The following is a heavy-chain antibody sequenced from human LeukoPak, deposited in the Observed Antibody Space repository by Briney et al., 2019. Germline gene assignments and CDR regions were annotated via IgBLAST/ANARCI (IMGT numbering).Heavy chain of an antibody. Sequence: GGSLRLSCAASGFTFSDYYTSWIRQAPGKGLEWVSYISSSGSTIYYADSVKGRFTISRDNAKNSLYLQMNSLRAEDTAVYYCARGITMIVIYYYGMDIWGQGTTVTVSS. CDR3: ARGITMIVIYYYGMDI. V-gene: IGHV3-11*01. J-gene: IGHJ6*02. CDR2: ISSSGSTI. D-gene: IGHD3-22*01. CDR1: GFTFSDYY.